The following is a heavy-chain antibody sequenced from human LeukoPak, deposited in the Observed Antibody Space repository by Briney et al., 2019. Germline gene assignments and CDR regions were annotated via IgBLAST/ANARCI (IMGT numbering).Heavy chain of an antibody. D-gene: IGHD6-19*01. J-gene: IGHJ5*02. CDR3: ARDTYSSGWENWFDP. Sequence: ASVKVSCKASGYTFTSYAMHWVRQAPGQRLEWMGWLNAGNGNTKYSQKFQARVTITRDTSASTAYMELSSLRSEDTAVYYCARDTYSSGWENWFDPWGQRTLVTVSS. CDR1: GYTFTSYA. V-gene: IGHV1-3*01. CDR2: LNAGNGNT.